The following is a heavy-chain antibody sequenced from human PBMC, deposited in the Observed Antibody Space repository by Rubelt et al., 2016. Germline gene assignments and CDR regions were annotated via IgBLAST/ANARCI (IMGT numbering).Heavy chain of an antibody. CDR3: AREGD. CDR2: IKQDGSEG. V-gene: IGHV3-7*01. Sequence: EVQLVESGGGLVQPGGSLRLSCAASGFTFSSHWMSWVRQAPGKGLECVANIKQDGSEGYYVASVQGRFTISRDNAKNSLYLQMNSLRAEDTAVYYCAREGDWGQGTLVTVSS. J-gene: IGHJ4*02. CDR1: GFTFSSHW.